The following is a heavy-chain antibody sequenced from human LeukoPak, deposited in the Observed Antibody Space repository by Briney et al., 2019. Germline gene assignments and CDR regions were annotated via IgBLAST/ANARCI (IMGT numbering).Heavy chain of an antibody. Sequence: ASVKVSCKASGYTFTSYDINWVRQATGQGLEWMGWMNPNSGNTGYAQKFQGRVTITRDTSISTAYMELSSLRSEDTAVYYCARVLGIVGATTGFNYWGQGTLVTVS. J-gene: IGHJ4*02. CDR1: GYTFTSYD. D-gene: IGHD1-26*01. CDR3: ARVLGIVGATTGFNY. CDR2: MNPNSGNT. V-gene: IGHV1-8*03.